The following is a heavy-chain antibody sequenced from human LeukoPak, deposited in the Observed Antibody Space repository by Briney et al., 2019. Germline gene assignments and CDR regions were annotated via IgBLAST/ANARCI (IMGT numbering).Heavy chain of an antibody. CDR1: GFTFSSYD. V-gene: IGHV3-21*01. J-gene: IGHJ4*02. Sequence: GGSLRLSCAASGFTFSSYDMNWVRQAPGKGLEWVSSISRSSGYIYYADSVKGRFTISRDNAKNSLYLQMNSLRGEDTAVYYCARDLWFGELFDYWGQGTLVTVSS. CDR3: ARDLWFGELFDY. D-gene: IGHD3-10*01. CDR2: ISRSSGYI.